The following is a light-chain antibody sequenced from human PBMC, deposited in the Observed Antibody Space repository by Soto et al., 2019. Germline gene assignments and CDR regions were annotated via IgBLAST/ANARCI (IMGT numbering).Light chain of an antibody. CDR3: QSYDSSLSCVV. J-gene: IGLJ2*01. CDR2: GNS. V-gene: IGLV1-40*01. CDR1: SSNIGAGYD. Sequence: QSVLTQPPSVSGAPGQRVTISCTGSSSNIGAGYDVHWYQQLPGTAPKLLIYGNSNRPSGVPDRFSGSKSGTSASLAITGLQAEDEADYYCQSYDSSLSCVVFGGGTKLNVL.